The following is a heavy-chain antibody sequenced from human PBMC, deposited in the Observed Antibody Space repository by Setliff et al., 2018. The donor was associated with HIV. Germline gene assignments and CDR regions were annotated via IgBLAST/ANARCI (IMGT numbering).Heavy chain of an antibody. J-gene: IGHJ5*02. CDR1: GYTFTSYG. CDR2: ISAYNGNT. D-gene: IGHD2-21*02. Sequence: WASVKVSCKASGYTFTSYGISWVRQAPGQGLEWMGWISAYNGNTNYAQKLQGRVTMTTDTSTSTVYMELSSLRSEDTAVYYCARGHIVVVTARGWFDPWGQGTLVTVSS. V-gene: IGHV1-18*01. CDR3: ARGHIVVVTARGWFDP.